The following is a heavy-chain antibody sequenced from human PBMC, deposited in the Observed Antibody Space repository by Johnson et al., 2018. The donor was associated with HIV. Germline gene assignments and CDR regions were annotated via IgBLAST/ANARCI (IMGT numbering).Heavy chain of an antibody. V-gene: IGHV3-30*03. CDR2: ISYDGSNK. J-gene: IGHJ3*02. CDR3: ARIGLPYYYGSGSYSHDAFDI. CDR1: GFTFSSYG. D-gene: IGHD3-10*01. Sequence: QMQLVESGGGVMRPGGSLRLSCAASGFTFSSYGMHWVRQAPGKGLEWVAVISYDGSNKYYADSVKGRFTISRDNSKNTLYLQMNSLRAEDTAVYYCARIGLPYYYGSGSYSHDAFDIWGQGTMVTVSS.